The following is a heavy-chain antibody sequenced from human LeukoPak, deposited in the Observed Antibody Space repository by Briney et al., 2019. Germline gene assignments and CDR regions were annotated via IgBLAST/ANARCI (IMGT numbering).Heavy chain of an antibody. Sequence: PETLSLTCTVSGGSISSYYWSWIRQPPGKGLEWIGYIYYSGSTKYNPSLKSRVTISVDTSKNQFSLKLSSLTAADTAVYYCARHSSPVDWFDPWGQGALVTVSS. CDR1: GGSISSYY. D-gene: IGHD6-13*01. CDR2: IYYSGST. V-gene: IGHV4-59*01. CDR3: ARHSSPVDWFDP. J-gene: IGHJ5*02.